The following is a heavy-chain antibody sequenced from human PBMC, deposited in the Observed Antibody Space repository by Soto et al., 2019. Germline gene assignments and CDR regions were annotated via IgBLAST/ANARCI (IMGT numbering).Heavy chain of an antibody. CDR1: GYTFTNYG. J-gene: IGHJ4*02. CDR3: TRVRDFWSGHPFDY. D-gene: IGHD3-3*01. V-gene: IGHV1-18*01. CDR2: ISAHSGNT. Sequence: QVQLVQSETEVKKPGASVKVSCKSSGYTFTNYGFSWVRQAPGLGLEWMGWISAHSGNTHYAQNLQDRVTVTTDPAKSTAYMELRKLRSDDTAVYYCTRVRDFWSGHPFDYWGQGTLVTVSS.